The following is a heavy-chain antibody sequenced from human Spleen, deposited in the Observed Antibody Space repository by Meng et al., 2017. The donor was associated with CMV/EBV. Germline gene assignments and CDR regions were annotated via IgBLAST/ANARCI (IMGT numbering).Heavy chain of an antibody. J-gene: IGHJ4*02. CDR2: TYPGDSDT. CDR3: ARRPYSNYDFDY. V-gene: IGHV5-51*01. Sequence: KVSCKASGYTFTFYWIGWVRQRPGKGLEWVGITYPGDSDTKYSQSFLGQVTISVDRSISTAYLQWSSLKASDTAIYYCARRPYSNYDFDYWGQGTPVTVSS. D-gene: IGHD4-11*01. CDR1: GYTFTFYW.